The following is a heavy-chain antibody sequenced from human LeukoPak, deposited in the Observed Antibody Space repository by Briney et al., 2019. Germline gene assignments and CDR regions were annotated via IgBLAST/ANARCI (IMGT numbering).Heavy chain of an antibody. CDR2: IIPIFGTA. CDR1: GGTFSSYA. V-gene: IGHV1-69*13. D-gene: IGHD1-20*01. Sequence: GASVKVSCKASGGTFSSYAISWVRQAPGQGLEWMGGIIPIFGTANYAQKFQGRVTITADESTSTAYMELSSLRSEDTAVYYCARAYNWNDSENYFDYWGQGTLVTVSS. J-gene: IGHJ4*02. CDR3: ARAYNWNDSENYFDY.